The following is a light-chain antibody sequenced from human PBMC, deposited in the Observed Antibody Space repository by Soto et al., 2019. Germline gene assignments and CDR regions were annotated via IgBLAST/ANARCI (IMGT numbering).Light chain of an antibody. J-gene: IGKJ3*01. CDR2: KAS. V-gene: IGKV1-5*03. CDR3: QQHNSGGFT. CDR1: QSISSW. Sequence: DIQMTQSPSTLSASVGDRVTITCRASQSISSWLAWYQQKPGKAPKLLIYKASSLESGVPSRFSGSGSGTEFTLTISSLQPDDFATYYCQQHNSGGFTFGPGTKVDIK.